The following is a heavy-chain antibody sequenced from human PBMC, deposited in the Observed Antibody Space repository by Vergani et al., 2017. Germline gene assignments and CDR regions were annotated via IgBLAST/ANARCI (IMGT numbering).Heavy chain of an antibody. V-gene: IGHV4-30-2*01. J-gene: IGHJ4*02. CDR2: IYHSGST. CDR1: GGSISSGGYS. CDR3: ARLRYDSSGYYYGNYFDY. Sequence: QVQLPESGPGLVKPSQTLSLTCAVSGGSISSGGYSWSWIRQPPGKGLEWIGYIYHSGSTYYNPSLKSRVTISVDRSKNQFSLKLSSVTAADTAVYYCARLRYDSSGYYYGNYFDYWGQGTLVTVSS. D-gene: IGHD3-22*01.